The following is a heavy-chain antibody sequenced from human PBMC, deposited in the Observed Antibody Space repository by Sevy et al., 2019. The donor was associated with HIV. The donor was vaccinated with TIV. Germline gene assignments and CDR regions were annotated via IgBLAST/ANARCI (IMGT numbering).Heavy chain of an antibody. Sequence: GGSLRLSCAASGFTFSSYAMRWVRQAPGKGLEWVAVISYDGSNKYYADSVKGRFTISRDNSKNTLYLQMNSLRAEDTAVYYCARDRYSSGWDPTSFDYWGQGTLVTVSS. D-gene: IGHD6-19*01. CDR2: ISYDGSNK. CDR3: ARDRYSSGWDPTSFDY. CDR1: GFTFSSYA. V-gene: IGHV3-30-3*01. J-gene: IGHJ4*02.